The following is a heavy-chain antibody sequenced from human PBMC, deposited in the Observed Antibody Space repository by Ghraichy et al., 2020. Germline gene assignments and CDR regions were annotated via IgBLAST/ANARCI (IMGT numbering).Heavy chain of an antibody. CDR2: ISSNGETK. J-gene: IGHJ4*02. D-gene: IGHD3-22*01. V-gene: IGHV3-64*02. CDR1: GFTFSNYA. Sequence: GGSLRLSCAASGFTFSNYAMHWVRQAPGKGLQYVSAISSNGETKYYVDSVKGRFTISRDNSKNTLYLQMGSLRVEDMAVYYCARGYDDRGYYFLDYWGQGTLVTVSS. CDR3: ARGYDDRGYYFLDY.